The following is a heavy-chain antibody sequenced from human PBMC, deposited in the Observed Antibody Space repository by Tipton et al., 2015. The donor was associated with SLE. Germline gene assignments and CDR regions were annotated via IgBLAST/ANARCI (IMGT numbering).Heavy chain of an antibody. J-gene: IGHJ4*02. CDR1: GGSISSHY. CDR2: IYYTGST. V-gene: IGHV4-39*01. Sequence: LRLSCTVSGGSISSHYWGWIRQPPGKGLEWIGSIYYTGSTYHNPALKSRVTISVDTSRNEFSLTVNSVTAADTAVYYCTRRDAGAQHFDYWGQGTLVTVSS. D-gene: IGHD1-26*01. CDR3: TRRDAGAQHFDY.